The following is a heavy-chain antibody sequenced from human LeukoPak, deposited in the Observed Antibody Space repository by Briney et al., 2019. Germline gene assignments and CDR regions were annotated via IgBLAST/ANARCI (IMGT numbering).Heavy chain of an antibody. CDR2: IYSGGST. J-gene: IGHJ4*02. D-gene: IGHD6-13*01. CDR1: GFTVSSNY. CDR3: ARGGASSSWFIDY. V-gene: IGHV3-66*01. Sequence: GGSLRLSCAASGFTVSSNYMSWVRQAPGKGLEWVSVIYSGGSTYYADSVKGRFTISRDNSKNTLYLQMNSLRAEDTAVYYCARGGASSSWFIDYWGQGTLVTVSS.